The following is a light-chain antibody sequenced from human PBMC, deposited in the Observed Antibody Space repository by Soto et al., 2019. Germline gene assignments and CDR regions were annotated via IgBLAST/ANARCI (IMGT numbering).Light chain of an antibody. J-gene: IGKJ5*01. CDR2: GAS. V-gene: IGKV3-20*01. CDR1: QSVTSTS. Sequence: EIVLTQSLGALSLYPGEGATLSRRASQSVTSTSLAWYQQKPGQAPRLLMYGASSRATGTPDRISGGGSGTDFTLTISRLEPEDFAVYYCQHSVTSSISSGQGTRLEIK. CDR3: QHSVTSSIS.